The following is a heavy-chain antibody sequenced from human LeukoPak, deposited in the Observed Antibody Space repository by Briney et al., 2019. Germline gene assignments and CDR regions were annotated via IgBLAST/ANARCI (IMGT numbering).Heavy chain of an antibody. CDR2: IYYSGST. Sequence: SETPSLTCTVSGGSISSYYWSWIRQPPGKGLEWIGYIYYSGSTNYNPSLKSRVTISVDTSKNQFSLKLSSVTAADTAVYYCARVHGTYYYDSSGYPVAFDIWGQGTMVTVSS. CDR3: ARVHGTYYYDSSGYPVAFDI. V-gene: IGHV4-59*01. J-gene: IGHJ3*02. CDR1: GGSISSYY. D-gene: IGHD3-22*01.